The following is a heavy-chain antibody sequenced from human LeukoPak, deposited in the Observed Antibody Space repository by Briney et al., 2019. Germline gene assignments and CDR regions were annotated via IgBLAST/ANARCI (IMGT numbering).Heavy chain of an antibody. Sequence: GGSLRLSCAASVFTFSSYAMSWVRQAPGKGLEWVSAISGSGGSTYYADSVKGRFTISRDNSKNTLYLQMNSLRAEDTAVYYCAKDPRDGYNFGYYFDYWGQGTLVTVSS. CDR2: ISGSGGST. J-gene: IGHJ4*02. V-gene: IGHV3-23*01. D-gene: IGHD5-24*01. CDR3: AKDPRDGYNFGYYFDY. CDR1: VFTFSSYA.